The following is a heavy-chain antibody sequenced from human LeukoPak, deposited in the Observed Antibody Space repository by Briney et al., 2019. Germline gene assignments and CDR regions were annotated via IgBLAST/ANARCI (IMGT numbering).Heavy chain of an antibody. CDR3: AREGPVGTDGF. CDR1: GGSFSSYG. CDR2: RIPILGTT. J-gene: IGHJ1*01. V-gene: IGHV1-69*13. D-gene: IGHD5-24*01. Sequence: ASVKVSCKASGGSFSSYGISWVRQAPGQGLEWMGGRIPILGTTNLAQKFQGRLTITADESTSTAYMELNGLRVDDTPVYYCAREGPVGTDGFWGQGTLVTVSS.